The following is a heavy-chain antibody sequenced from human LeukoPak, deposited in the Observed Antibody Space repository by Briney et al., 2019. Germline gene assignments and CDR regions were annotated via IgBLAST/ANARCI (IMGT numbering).Heavy chain of an antibody. CDR3: ARIGYSSSCTDY. CDR2: IKQDGSQK. Sequence: GGSLRLSCAASGFTFSNYWMTWVRQAPGKGLEWVANIKQDGSQKYYVDSVKGRFIISRDNAKNSVYLQMNSLRAGDTGVHYCARIGYSSSCTDYWGQGTLVTVSS. J-gene: IGHJ4*02. D-gene: IGHD2-2*01. CDR1: GFTFSNYW. V-gene: IGHV3-7*01.